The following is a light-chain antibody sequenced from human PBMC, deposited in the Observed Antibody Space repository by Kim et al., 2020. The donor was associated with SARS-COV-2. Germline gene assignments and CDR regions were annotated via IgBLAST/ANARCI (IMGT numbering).Light chain of an antibody. V-gene: IGKV1-5*03. Sequence: VGDRVTIPGRAGQSIGRWLAWYQQKPGKAPRLLIYKESNLQNGVPSRFSGSGSGTEFSLTITDLQPDDSANYYCQQYNSYARTFGPGTKVDIK. CDR1: QSIGRW. J-gene: IGKJ1*01. CDR2: KES. CDR3: QQYNSYART.